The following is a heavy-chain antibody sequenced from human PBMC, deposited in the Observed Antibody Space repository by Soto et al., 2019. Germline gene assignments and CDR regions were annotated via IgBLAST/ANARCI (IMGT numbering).Heavy chain of an antibody. CDR1: GFTFSSYA. Sequence: PGGSLRLSCAASGFTFSSYAMSWVCQAPGKGLEWVGRIKTKGEGGPTDYAAAVKGRFTVSRDDSKNTLHLQMNSLKTEDTAVYYCTTGSVEGVWGQGTTVTVPS. J-gene: IGHJ6*02. CDR3: TTGSVEGV. D-gene: IGHD2-15*01. V-gene: IGHV3-15*01. CDR2: IKTKGEGGPT.